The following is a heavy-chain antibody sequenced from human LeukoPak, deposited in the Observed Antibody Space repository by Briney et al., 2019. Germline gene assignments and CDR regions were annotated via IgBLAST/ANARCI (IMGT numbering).Heavy chain of an antibody. CDR2: IYPGDSDT. J-gene: IGHJ5*02. CDR3: ARRGSGTYGSWFDP. V-gene: IGHV5-51*01. Sequence: GESLKISCKGSGYTFANYWIGWVRQLPGKGLEWMGNIYPGDSDTKYSPSFQGQVTISADRSISTAYLQWSSLKASDTAMYYCARRGSGTYGSWFDPWGQGILVTVSS. CDR1: GYTFANYW. D-gene: IGHD2-2*01.